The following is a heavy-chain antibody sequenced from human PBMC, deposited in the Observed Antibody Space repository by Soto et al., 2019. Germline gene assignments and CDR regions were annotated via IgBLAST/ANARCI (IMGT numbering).Heavy chain of an antibody. V-gene: IGHV3-33*01. CDR2: ILCDGSNK. D-gene: IGHD1-26*01. CDR1: GFTFSNYG. CDR3: ARDFIVGAPDYFDY. J-gene: IGHJ4*02. Sequence: GGSLRLSCAASGFTFSNYGMHWARQAPGKGLEWVAAILCDGSNKYYADSVKGRFTISRDDSKNTLYLQMNSLRVDDTAVYYCARDFIVGAPDYFDYWGQGTLVTVSS.